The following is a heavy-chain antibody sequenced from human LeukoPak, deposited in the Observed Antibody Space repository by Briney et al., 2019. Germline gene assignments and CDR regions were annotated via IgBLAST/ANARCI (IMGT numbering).Heavy chain of an antibody. CDR1: AFTFSNSW. V-gene: IGHV3-74*01. CDR2: INSDGSST. Sequence: GGSLRLSCAASAFTFSNSWMHWARQAPGKGLVWVSRINSDGSSTSYAGSVKGRFTISRDNAKNTLYLEMNSLRGEDTAVYYCARSQGFFDYWGQGTLVTVSS. J-gene: IGHJ4*02. CDR3: ARSQGFFDY.